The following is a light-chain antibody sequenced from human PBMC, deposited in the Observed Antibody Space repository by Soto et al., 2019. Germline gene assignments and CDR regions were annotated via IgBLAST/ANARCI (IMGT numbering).Light chain of an antibody. J-gene: IGKJ5*01. V-gene: IGKV3D-15*01. Sequence: EIMMTQYPPTLSVSTGEGVTLSCRASQSMTTKLAWYQQKPGQAPRLLIYDASNRATDIPARFSGSGSGTDFTLTISCLEPEDFAVYYCQQYGGSPITFGQGTRLEIK. CDR1: QSMTTK. CDR3: QQYGGSPIT. CDR2: DAS.